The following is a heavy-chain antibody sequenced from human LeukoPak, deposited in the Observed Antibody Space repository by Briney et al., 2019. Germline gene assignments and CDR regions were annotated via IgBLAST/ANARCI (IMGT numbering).Heavy chain of an antibody. CDR1: GGSISSGGYS. D-gene: IGHD4-17*01. CDR3: ARVTTYYYMDV. J-gene: IGHJ6*03. Sequence: SETLSVTCAVSGGSISSGGYSWSWIRQPPGKGLEWIGYIYYSGSTYYNPSLKSRVTISVDTSKNQFSLKLSSVTAADTAVYYCARVTTYYYMDVWGKGTTVTVSS. V-gene: IGHV4-30-4*07. CDR2: IYYSGST.